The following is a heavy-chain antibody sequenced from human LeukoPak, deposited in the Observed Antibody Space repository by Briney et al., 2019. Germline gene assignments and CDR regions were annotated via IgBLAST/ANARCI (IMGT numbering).Heavy chain of an antibody. CDR1: GFTFSVSR. D-gene: IGHD7-27*01. J-gene: IGHJ4*02. V-gene: IGHV3-74*03. Sequence: GGSLRLSCAASGFTFSVSRMLWVRQAPGKGLVWVSNINPDGSSTMYADSVKGRFTISRDNAKNTLYLQMNSLRAEDTATYYCVRNWGEDYWGQGTLVTVSS. CDR3: VRNWGEDY. CDR2: INPDGSST.